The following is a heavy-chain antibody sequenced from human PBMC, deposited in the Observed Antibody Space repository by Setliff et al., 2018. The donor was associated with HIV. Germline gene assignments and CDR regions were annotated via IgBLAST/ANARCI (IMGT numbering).Heavy chain of an antibody. V-gene: IGHV4-39*07. D-gene: IGHD6-13*01. CDR1: GGSISSSSYY. CDR2: VYYSGST. Sequence: ETLSLTCIVSGGSISSSSYYWGWIRQPPGKGLEWIGTVYYSGSTYYNPSLKSRVTISVDTSENQFSLKLSSVTAADTAVYYCARDGYSSSWYVISGSFDYWGQGILVTVS. CDR3: ARDGYSSSWYVISGSFDY. J-gene: IGHJ4*02.